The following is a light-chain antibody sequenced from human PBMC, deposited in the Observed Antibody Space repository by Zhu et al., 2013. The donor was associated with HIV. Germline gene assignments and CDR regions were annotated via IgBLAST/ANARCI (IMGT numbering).Light chain of an antibody. CDR2: DAS. V-gene: IGKV3-20*01. J-gene: IGKJ1*01. Sequence: ETVLTQSPGTLSLSPGERATLSYRASQSVSSSHLAWYQQKPGQAPRLLIYDASSRAAGIPDRFSGSGSGTDFTLTISRLEPEDFAVYYCQQYGSSPWTFGQGTKVEIK. CDR1: QSVSSSH. CDR3: QQYGSSPWT.